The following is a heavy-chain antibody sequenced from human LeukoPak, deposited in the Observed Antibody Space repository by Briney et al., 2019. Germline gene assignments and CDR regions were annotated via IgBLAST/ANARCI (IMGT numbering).Heavy chain of an antibody. D-gene: IGHD6-13*01. Sequence: SETLSLTCTVPGGSISSYYWSWIRQPPGKGLEWIGEINHSGSTNYNPSLKSRVTISVDTSKNQFSLKLSSVTAADTAVYYCASIRGKGIAAAGTYRWGQGTLVTVSS. J-gene: IGHJ5*02. CDR2: INHSGST. V-gene: IGHV4-34*01. CDR3: ASIRGKGIAAAGTYR. CDR1: GGSISSYY.